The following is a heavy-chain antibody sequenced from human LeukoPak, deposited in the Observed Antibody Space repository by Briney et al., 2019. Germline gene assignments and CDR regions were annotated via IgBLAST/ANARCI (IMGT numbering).Heavy chain of an antibody. V-gene: IGHV1-2*02. D-gene: IGHD3-3*01. Sequence: ASVKVSCKASGGTFSSYAISWVRQAPGQGLEWMGWINPNSGGTNYAQKFQGRVTMTRDTSISTAYMELSRLRSDDTAVYYCATPFNYDFWRDYWGQGTLVTVSS. CDR3: ATPFNYDFWRDY. CDR2: INPNSGGT. CDR1: GGTFSSYA. J-gene: IGHJ4*02.